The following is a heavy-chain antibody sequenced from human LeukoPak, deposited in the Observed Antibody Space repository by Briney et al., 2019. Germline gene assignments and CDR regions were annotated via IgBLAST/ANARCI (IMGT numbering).Heavy chain of an antibody. CDR3: ARELGGTKTGGFDI. CDR2: IGAAGAHT. V-gene: IGHV3-64*02. CDR1: GFRISYPD. D-gene: IGHD1-14*01. Sequence: GGSLRLSCAASGFRISYPDMHWVRQAPGKGLEFVSSIGAAGAHTFYADSVKGRFTISRDNFQSTMYLQMDGLRPEDSAVYYCARELGGTKTGGFDIWGQGTVVTVSS. J-gene: IGHJ3*02.